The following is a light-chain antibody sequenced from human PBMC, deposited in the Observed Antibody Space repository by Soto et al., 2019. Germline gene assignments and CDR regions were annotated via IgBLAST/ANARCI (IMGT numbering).Light chain of an antibody. V-gene: IGKV3-20*01. CDR3: QQYGSSPT. J-gene: IGKJ2*01. CDR1: QSVSSSY. CDR2: GSS. Sequence: EIVLTQSPGTLSLSPGERATLSCRASQSVSSSYLAWYQQKPGQAPMLLFYGSSSRATGIPDRFSGSGSGTDFTLTISRLEPEDFAVYYCQQYGSSPTFGQGTKLEIK.